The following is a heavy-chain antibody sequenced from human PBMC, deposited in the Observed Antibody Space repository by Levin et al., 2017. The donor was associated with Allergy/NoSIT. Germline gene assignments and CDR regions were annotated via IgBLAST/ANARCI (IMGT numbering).Heavy chain of an antibody. CDR2: ISSSSSYI. CDR1: GFTFSSYS. Sequence: GESLKISCAASGFTFSSYSMNWVRQAPGKGLEWVSSISSSSSYIYYADSVKGRFTISRDNAKNSLYLQMNSLRAEDTAVYYCEIGGTKLGGYWGQGTLVTVSS. V-gene: IGHV3-21*01. J-gene: IGHJ4*02. D-gene: IGHD2-15*01. CDR3: EIGGTKLGGY.